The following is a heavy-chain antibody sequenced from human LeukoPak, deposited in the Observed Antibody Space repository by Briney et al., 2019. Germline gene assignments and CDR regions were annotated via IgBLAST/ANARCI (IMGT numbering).Heavy chain of an antibody. D-gene: IGHD3-22*01. CDR3: AKGRNTMIVVAPFDY. CDR2: ISGSGGST. Sequence: PGGSLRLSCAASGFTFSSYAMSWVRQAPGKGLEWVSAISGSGGSTYYADSVKGRFTISRDNSKNTLYLQMNGLRAEDTAVYYCAKGRNTMIVVAPFDYWGQGTLVTVSS. V-gene: IGHV3-23*01. J-gene: IGHJ4*02. CDR1: GFTFSSYA.